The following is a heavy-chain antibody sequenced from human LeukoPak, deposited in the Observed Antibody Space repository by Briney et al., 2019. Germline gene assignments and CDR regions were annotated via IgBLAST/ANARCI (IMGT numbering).Heavy chain of an antibody. CDR3: AKARVATYGTYYFDY. D-gene: IGHD1-1*01. J-gene: IGHJ4*02. Sequence: GGSLRLSCAASGFTFSSYAMNWVRQAPGKGLEWVSISGSGGDTYYADSVKGRFTISRDNSKNTLYLQMNSLRAEDTAVYYCAKARVATYGTYYFDYWGQGTLVTVSS. V-gene: IGHV3-23*01. CDR2: SGSGGDT. CDR1: GFTFSSYA.